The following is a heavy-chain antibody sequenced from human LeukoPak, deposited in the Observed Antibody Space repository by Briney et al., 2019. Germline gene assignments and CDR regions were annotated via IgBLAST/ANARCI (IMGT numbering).Heavy chain of an antibody. J-gene: IGHJ6*03. D-gene: IGHD2-2*01. V-gene: IGHV1-2*02. Sequence: ASVTVSCKASGYTFTGCYMHWVRQAPGQGLEWMGWINPNSGGTNYAQKFQGRVTMTRDTSISTAYMELSRLRSDDTAVYYCARNSTTRHYYYMDVWGKGTTVTVSS. CDR1: GYTFTGCY. CDR2: INPNSGGT. CDR3: ARNSTTRHYYYMDV.